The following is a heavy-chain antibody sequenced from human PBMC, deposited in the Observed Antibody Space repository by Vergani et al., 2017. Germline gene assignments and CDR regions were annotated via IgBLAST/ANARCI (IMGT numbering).Heavy chain of an antibody. CDR1: GFTFSSYS. CDR3: AKGGGGYSSSLYYYYMDV. Sequence: EVQLVESGGGLVQPGGSLRLSCAASGFTFSSYSMNWVRQAPGKGLEWVSYISSSSSTIYYADSVKGRFTISRDNSKNTLYLQMNSLRAEDTAVYYCAKGGGGYSSSLYYYYMDVWGKGTTVTVSS. J-gene: IGHJ6*03. D-gene: IGHD6-6*01. CDR2: ISSSSSTI. V-gene: IGHV3-48*01.